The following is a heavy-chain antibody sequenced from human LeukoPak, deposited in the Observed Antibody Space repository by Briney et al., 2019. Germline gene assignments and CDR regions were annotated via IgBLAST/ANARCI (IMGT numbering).Heavy chain of an antibody. CDR1: GFTFSSYS. CDR3: ASELYSSSCSDFDY. Sequence: GGYLRLSCAASGFTFSSYSMNWVRQAPGQGLEWVSSISSSSSYIYYADSVKGRFTISRDNAKNSLYLQMNSLRAEDTAVYYCASELYSSSCSDFDYGGQGTLVTVSS. V-gene: IGHV3-21*01. J-gene: IGHJ4*02. D-gene: IGHD6-13*01. CDR2: ISSSSSYI.